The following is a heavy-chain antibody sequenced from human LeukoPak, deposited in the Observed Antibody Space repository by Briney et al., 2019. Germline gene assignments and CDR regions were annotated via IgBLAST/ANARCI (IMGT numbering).Heavy chain of an antibody. J-gene: IGHJ6*03. V-gene: IGHV1-24*01. CDR3: AKDWSYQGNYYYMDV. CDR2: FDPEDGET. CDR1: GYTLTELS. D-gene: IGHD1-26*01. Sequence: ASVTVSCTVSGYTLTELSMHWVRQAPGKGLEWMGGFDPEDGETIYAQKFQGRVTMTEDTSTDTAYMELSSLRSEDTAVYYCAKDWSYQGNYYYMDVWGKGTTVTISS.